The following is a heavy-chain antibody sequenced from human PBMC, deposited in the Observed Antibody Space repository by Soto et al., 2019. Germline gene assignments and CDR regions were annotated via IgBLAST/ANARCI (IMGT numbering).Heavy chain of an antibody. CDR3: AKGMAAAGAAPGMEL. D-gene: IGHD6-13*01. J-gene: IGHJ6*02. V-gene: IGHV1-2*04. CDR2: INPNSGGT. CDR1: GYTFTGYY. Sequence: QVQLLQSGAEVKKPGASVKVSCKASGYTFTGYYMHWVRQAPVQGREWMGWINPNSGGTNYAQKFQGWVTMTRATSISTAYMELSSLRSDDTAVYYCAKGMAAAGAAPGMELWGQGTKFTVYS.